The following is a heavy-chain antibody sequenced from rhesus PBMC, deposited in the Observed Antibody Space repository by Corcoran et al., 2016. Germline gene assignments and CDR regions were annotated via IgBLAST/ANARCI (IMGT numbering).Heavy chain of an antibody. J-gene: IGHJ4*01. V-gene: IGHV1-138*01. D-gene: IGHD6-25*01. CDR3: TRDRYSGTWNFGY. Sequence: QVQLVQSGTEVKKPGSSVKVSCKASGYTFTDYYVHRVRQAPGQGLEWVGEINPKTCGTNYAQKFQGRVIVTRDTSTSTAYMDLSSLRSEDTAVYYCTRDRYSGTWNFGYWGQGVLVIVSS. CDR1: GYTFTDYY. CDR2: INPKTCGT.